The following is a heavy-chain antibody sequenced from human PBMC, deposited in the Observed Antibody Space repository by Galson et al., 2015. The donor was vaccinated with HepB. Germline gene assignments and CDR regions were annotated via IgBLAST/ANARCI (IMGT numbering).Heavy chain of an antibody. CDR3: ARLSPRYGDDFWSGSLYYFDY. Sequence: QSGAEVKKPGESLKISCKGSGYSFTSYWIGWVRQMPGKGLEWMVIIYPGDSDTRYSPSFQGQVTISADKSISTAYLQWSSLKASDTAMYYCARLSPRYGDDFWSGSLYYFDYWGQGTLATVSS. CDR2: IYPGDSDT. CDR1: GYSFTSYW. D-gene: IGHD3-3*01. J-gene: IGHJ4*02. V-gene: IGHV5-51*01.